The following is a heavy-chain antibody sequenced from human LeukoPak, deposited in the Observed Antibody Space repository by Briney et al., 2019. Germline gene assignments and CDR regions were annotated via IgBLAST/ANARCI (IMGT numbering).Heavy chain of an antibody. J-gene: IGHJ6*03. Sequence: PGGSLRLSCVTSGFPLSTYGVHWVRQAPGSGLEWVAYIHYDGYTTNYADSVKGRFTISRDNSKNTLYLQMNSLRAEDTAVYYCAKDGSRLRYFDWLLYYYYMDVWGKGTTVTISS. D-gene: IGHD3-9*01. V-gene: IGHV3-30*02. CDR3: AKDGSRLRYFDWLLYYYYMDV. CDR2: IHYDGYTT. CDR1: GFPLSTYG.